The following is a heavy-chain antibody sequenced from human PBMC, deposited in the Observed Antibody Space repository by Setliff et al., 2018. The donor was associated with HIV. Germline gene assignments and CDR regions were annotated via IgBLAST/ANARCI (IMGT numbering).Heavy chain of an antibody. CDR1: GGSIGSGGYS. CDR3: ARTPEDYDQYFFDR. D-gene: IGHD3-22*01. CDR2: IYHVGGT. V-gene: IGHV4-30-2*01. Sequence: SETLSLTCAVSGGSIGSGGYSWSWIRQPPGRGLEWVGYIYHVGGTYYNPSLRSRVTISVDRSKNLFSLKLTSVTAADTAVYYCARTPEDYDQYFFDRWGQGTLVTVSS. J-gene: IGHJ4*02.